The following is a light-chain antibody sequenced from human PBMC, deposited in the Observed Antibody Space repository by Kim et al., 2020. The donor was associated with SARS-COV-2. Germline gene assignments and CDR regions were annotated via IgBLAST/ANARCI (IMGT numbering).Light chain of an antibody. Sequence: DIQMTQSPSSLSASVGGRVTITCRASQDISNYLAWFQQKPGQAPKSLIYGASSLQIGVPSRFSGSGSGRDFTLTITSLYPEDFASYYCQQYNDFPITFGQGTRLEIK. CDR1: QDISNY. CDR2: GAS. J-gene: IGKJ5*01. V-gene: IGKV1-16*01. CDR3: QQYNDFPIT.